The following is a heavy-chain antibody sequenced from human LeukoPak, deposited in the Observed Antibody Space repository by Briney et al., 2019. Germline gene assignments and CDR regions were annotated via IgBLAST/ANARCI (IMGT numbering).Heavy chain of an antibody. CDR1: GFTSSSYW. J-gene: IGHJ5*02. D-gene: IGHD3-10*01. V-gene: IGHV3-74*01. CDR2: ISGDGTAR. CDR3: VRGRGSYGWFDP. Sequence: PGGSLRLSCAASGFTSSSYWMHWVRHVPGKGLMWVSRISGDGTARNYADSVKGRFTISRDDAKNTVDLQMNSLRGEDTAVYYCVRGRGSYGWFDPWGQGTLVTVSS.